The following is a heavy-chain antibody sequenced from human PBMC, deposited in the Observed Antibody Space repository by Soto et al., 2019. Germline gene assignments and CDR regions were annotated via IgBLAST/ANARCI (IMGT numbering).Heavy chain of an antibody. Sequence: PGGSLRLSCAASGFTFSSYAMHWVRQAPGKWLEWVAVISYDGSNKYYADSVKGRFTIFRDNSKNTLYLQMNSLRAEDTAVYYCARALRGHYSYGSSGYHLGYWGQGPLVTVSS. D-gene: IGHD3-22*01. CDR2: ISYDGSNK. J-gene: IGHJ4*02. CDR1: GFTFSSYA. CDR3: ARALRGHYSYGSSGYHLGY. V-gene: IGHV3-30-3*01.